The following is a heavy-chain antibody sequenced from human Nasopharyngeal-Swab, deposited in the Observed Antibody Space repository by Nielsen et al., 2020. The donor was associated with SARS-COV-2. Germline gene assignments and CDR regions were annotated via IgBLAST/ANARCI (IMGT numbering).Heavy chain of an antibody. CDR3: AKDPNDLTYYDIFTGRDNAFDI. J-gene: IGHJ3*02. CDR2: ISGSGGST. D-gene: IGHD3-9*01. Sequence: GGSLRLSCAASGFTFSDYYMSWIRQAPGKGLEWVSAISGSGGSTYYADSVKGRFTISRDNSKNTPYLQMNSLRAEDTAVYYCAKDPNDLTYYDIFTGRDNAFDIWGQGTMVTVSS. V-gene: IGHV3-23*01. CDR1: GFTFSDYY.